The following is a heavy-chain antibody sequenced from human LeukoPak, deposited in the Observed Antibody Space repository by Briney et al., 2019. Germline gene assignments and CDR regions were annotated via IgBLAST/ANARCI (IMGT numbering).Heavy chain of an antibody. J-gene: IGHJ6*03. CDR3: ARTGAYYYMDV. CDR2: IIPIFDTA. CDR1: GGTFSSYA. V-gene: IGHV1-69*05. D-gene: IGHD3-10*01. Sequence: ASVKVACKASGGTFSSYAISWVRQAPGQGLEWMGGIIPIFDTANYAQKFQGRVTITTDESTSTAYMELSSLRSEDTAVYYCARTGAYYYMDVWGKGTTVTVSS.